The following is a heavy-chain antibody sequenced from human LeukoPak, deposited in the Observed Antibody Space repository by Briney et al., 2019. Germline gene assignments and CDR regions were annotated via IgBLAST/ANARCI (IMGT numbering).Heavy chain of an antibody. CDR1: GYTFTGYY. J-gene: IGHJ4*02. D-gene: IGHD6-13*01. CDR3: ARDEGLAAAGTDY. V-gene: IGHV1-2*02. Sequence: RASVKVSCKASGYTFTGYYMHWVRQAPGQGLEWMGWINPNSGGTNYAQKFQGRVTMTRDTSISTAYMELSRLRSNDTAVYYCARDEGLAAAGTDYWGQGTLVTVSS. CDR2: INPNSGGT.